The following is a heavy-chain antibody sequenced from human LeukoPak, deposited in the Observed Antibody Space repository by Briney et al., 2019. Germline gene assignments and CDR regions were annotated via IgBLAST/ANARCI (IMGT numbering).Heavy chain of an antibody. CDR2: MNPNSGNT. V-gene: IGHV1-8*01. D-gene: IGHD3-9*01. Sequence: ASVKVSCKASGYTFTSYDINWVRQATGQGLEWMGWMNPNSGNTGYAQKFQGRVTMTRNTSISTAYMELSSLRSEDTAVYYRARVLVIRAGVYMDVWGKGTMVTVSS. CDR3: ARVLVIRAGVYMDV. CDR1: GYTFTSYD. J-gene: IGHJ6*03.